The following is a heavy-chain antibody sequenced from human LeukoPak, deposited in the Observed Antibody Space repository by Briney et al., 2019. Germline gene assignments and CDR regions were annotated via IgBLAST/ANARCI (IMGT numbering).Heavy chain of an antibody. CDR1: GGSFSGYY. V-gene: IGHV4-34*01. CDR3: ARRALYYDFWSGHSDY. CDR2: TNHSGST. Sequence: PSETLSLTCAVYGGSFSGYYWSWIRQPPGKGLEWIGETNHSGSTNYNPSLKSRVTISVDTSKNQFSLKLSSVTAADTAVYYCARRALYYDFWSGHSDYWGQGTLVTVSS. J-gene: IGHJ4*02. D-gene: IGHD3-3*01.